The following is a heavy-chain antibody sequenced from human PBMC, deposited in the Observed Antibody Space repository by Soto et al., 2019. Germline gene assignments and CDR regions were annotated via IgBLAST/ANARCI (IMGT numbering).Heavy chain of an antibody. Sequence: QITLKESGPALVQPTQTVTLTCTFSGFSLSTTHMGVGWIRQSPGAAVQWLALIYWDDTKRYSPALGSRLTITKDTSKNRVVLTMTNMDPVDTGTFYCARVFNSHSGSYRYFDSWGQGTLVTVSS. CDR1: GFSLSTTHMG. D-gene: IGHD3-16*02. J-gene: IGHJ4*02. V-gene: IGHV2-5*02. CDR2: IYWDDTK. CDR3: ARVFNSHSGSYRYFDS.